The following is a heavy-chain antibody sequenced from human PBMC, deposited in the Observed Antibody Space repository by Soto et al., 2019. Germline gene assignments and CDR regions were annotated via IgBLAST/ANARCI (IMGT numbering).Heavy chain of an antibody. V-gene: IGHV3-33*01. D-gene: IGHD3-10*01. CDR3: ARDRDVLLWFGEFPRPYYFDY. Sequence: VAVIWYDGSNKYYADSVKGRFTISRDNSKNTLYLQMNSLRAEDTAVYYCARDRDVLLWFGEFPRPYYFDYWGQGTLVTVSS. CDR2: IWYDGSNK. J-gene: IGHJ4*02.